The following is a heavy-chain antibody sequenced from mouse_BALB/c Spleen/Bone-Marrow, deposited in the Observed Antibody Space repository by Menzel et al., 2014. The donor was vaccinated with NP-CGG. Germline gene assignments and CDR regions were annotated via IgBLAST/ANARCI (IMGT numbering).Heavy chain of an antibody. V-gene: IGHV5-6*01. CDR2: INSGGVNT. Sequence: EVQLVESGGDLVKPGGSLKLSCAASGFTFGSYGMSWVRQTPDERLEWVATINSGGVNTYYIDSVKGRFTISRDNAKNTLYLQMSSLKSEDTAMYHCARRGNWDGRAAMDYWGQGTSVTVSS. D-gene: IGHD4-1*01. CDR3: ARRGNWDGRAAMDY. CDR1: GFTFGSYG. J-gene: IGHJ4*01.